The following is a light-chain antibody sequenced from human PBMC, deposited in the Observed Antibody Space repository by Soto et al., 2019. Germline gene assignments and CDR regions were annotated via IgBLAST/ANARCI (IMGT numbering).Light chain of an antibody. CDR1: QSIGSW. V-gene: IGKV1-5*03. CDR3: QQYNDYWT. Sequence: DIQMPQSPSTLSASVGDRVTITCRASQSIGSWLAWYQQKPGKAPKLLIYKASTLESGVPSRFSGSGSGTEFTLTISSLQPDDFATYYCQQYNDYWTFGQGTKVDIK. CDR2: KAS. J-gene: IGKJ1*01.